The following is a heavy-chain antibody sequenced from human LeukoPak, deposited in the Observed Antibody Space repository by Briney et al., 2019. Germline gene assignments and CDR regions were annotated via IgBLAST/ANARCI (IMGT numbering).Heavy chain of an antibody. CDR1: GYSISSGYY. J-gene: IGHJ5*02. V-gene: IGHV4-38-2*02. CDR2: IYHSGST. D-gene: IGHD3-10*01. CDR3: ARCGENSGSYYARSPQNWFNP. Sequence: PSETLSLTCTVSGYSISSGYYWGWIRQPPGKGLEWIGSIYHSGSTYYNPSLKSRVTISVDTSKNQFSLKLSSVTAADTAVYYCARCGENSGSYYARSPQNWFNPWGQGTLVTVSS.